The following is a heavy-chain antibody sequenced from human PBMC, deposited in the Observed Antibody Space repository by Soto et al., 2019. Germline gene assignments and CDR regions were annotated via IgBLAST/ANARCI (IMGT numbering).Heavy chain of an antibody. CDR1: GDIFSSYP. J-gene: IGHJ2*01. CDR3: ARDRGSQNWYFGV. CDR2: IVPRLGTA. D-gene: IGHD3-10*01. Sequence: QVQLVQSGAEVKKPGSSVKVSCKASGDIFSSYPFSWVRQAPGQGLEWMGGIVPRLGTADYAQKFQDRVTITADDSTSTVYMELSSLRSDDPAVYSCARDRGSQNWYFGVWGRGTLVSVSS. V-gene: IGHV1-69*01.